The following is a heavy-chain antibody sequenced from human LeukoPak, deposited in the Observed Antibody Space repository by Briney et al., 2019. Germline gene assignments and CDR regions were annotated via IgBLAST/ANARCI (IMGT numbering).Heavy chain of an antibody. CDR3: ARDGGGDYYFDY. Sequence: SETLSLTCAVSGGSISSGGYSWSWIRQPPGKGLEWIGYIYHSGSTYYNPSLKSRVTISVDRSKNQFSLKLSSVTAADTAVYYCARDGGGDYYFDYWGQGTLVTVSS. CDR2: IYHSGST. CDR1: GGSISSGGYS. D-gene: IGHD3-16*01. V-gene: IGHV4-30-2*01. J-gene: IGHJ4*02.